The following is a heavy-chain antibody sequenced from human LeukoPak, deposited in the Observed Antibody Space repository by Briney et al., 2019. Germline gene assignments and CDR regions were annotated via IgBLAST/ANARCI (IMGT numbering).Heavy chain of an antibody. V-gene: IGHV4-59*01. Sequence: MPSETLSLTCTVSGASISTYYWSWIRQPPGKGLEWIGYIYYSGSTNYNPSLKSRVTISVDTSKNQFSLKLSSVTAADTAVYYCARVPDFWSGYLYFDYWGQGTLVTVSS. CDR3: ARVPDFWSGYLYFDY. CDR2: IYYSGST. D-gene: IGHD3-3*01. CDR1: GASISTYY. J-gene: IGHJ4*02.